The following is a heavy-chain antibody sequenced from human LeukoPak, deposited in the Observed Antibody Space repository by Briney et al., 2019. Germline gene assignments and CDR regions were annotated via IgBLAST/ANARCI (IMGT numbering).Heavy chain of an antibody. D-gene: IGHD6-19*01. J-gene: IGHJ6*02. V-gene: IGHV1-2*02. Sequence: APVKVSCKASGYTFTGYYMHWVRQAPGQGLEWMGWINPNSGGTNYAQKFQGRVTMTRDTSISTAYMELSRLRSDDTAVYYCARDWAVAGTIPYYYYGMDVWGQGTTVTVSS. CDR2: INPNSGGT. CDR1: GYTFTGYY. CDR3: ARDWAVAGTIPYYYYGMDV.